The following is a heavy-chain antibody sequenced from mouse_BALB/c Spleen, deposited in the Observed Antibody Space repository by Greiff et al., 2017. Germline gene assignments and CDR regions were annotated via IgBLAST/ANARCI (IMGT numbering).Heavy chain of an antibody. Sequence: QVQLKQSGPELVKPGASVRISCKASGYTFTSYYIHWVKQRPGQGLEWIGWIYPGNVNTKYNEKFKGKATLTADKSSSTAYMQLSSLTSEDSAVYFCARSGDYYRYDWFAYWGQGTLVTVSA. J-gene: IGHJ3*01. CDR2: IYPGNVNT. CDR1: GYTFTSYY. V-gene: IGHV1S56*01. CDR3: ARSGDYYRYDWFAY. D-gene: IGHD2-14*01.